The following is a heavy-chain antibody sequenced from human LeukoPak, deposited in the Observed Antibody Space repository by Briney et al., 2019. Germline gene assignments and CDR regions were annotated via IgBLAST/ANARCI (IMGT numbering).Heavy chain of an antibody. CDR1: GFTLSSYW. J-gene: IGHJ4*02. Sequence: GGSLRLSCAASGFTLSSYWMSWVRQAPGKGLEWVANIKQDGSEKYYVDSVKGRFTISRDNAKNSLYLQMNSLRTEDTAVYYCARDGGAPSYWGQGTLVTVSS. CDR3: ARDGGAPSY. D-gene: IGHD3-16*01. V-gene: IGHV3-7*01. CDR2: IKQDGSEK.